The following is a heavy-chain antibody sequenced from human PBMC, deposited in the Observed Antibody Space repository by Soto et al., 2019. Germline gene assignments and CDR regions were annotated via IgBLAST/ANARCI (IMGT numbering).Heavy chain of an antibody. Sequence: GESLKISCKGSGYSFTSYWISWVRQMPGKGLEWMGRIDPSDSYTNYSPSFQGHVTISADKSISAAYLQWSSLKASDTAMYYCAEGPHYYDSSGDDAFDIWGQGTMVTVSS. CDR1: GYSFTSYW. CDR3: AEGPHYYDSSGDDAFDI. V-gene: IGHV5-10-1*01. D-gene: IGHD3-22*01. CDR2: IDPSDSYT. J-gene: IGHJ3*02.